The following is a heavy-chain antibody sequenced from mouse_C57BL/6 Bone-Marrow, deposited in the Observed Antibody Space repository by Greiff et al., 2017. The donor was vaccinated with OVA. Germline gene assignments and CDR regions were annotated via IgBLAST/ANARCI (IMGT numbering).Heavy chain of an antibody. J-gene: IGHJ3*01. Sequence: EVQRVESGGDLVKPGGSLKLSCAASGFTFSSYGMSWVRQTPDKRLEWVATISSGGSYTYYPDSVKGRFTISRDNAKNTLYLQMSSLKSEDTAMYYCARLTFTTVVGAYWGQGTLVTVSA. CDR3: ARLTFTTVVGAY. CDR2: ISSGGSYT. V-gene: IGHV5-6*01. D-gene: IGHD1-1*01. CDR1: GFTFSSYG.